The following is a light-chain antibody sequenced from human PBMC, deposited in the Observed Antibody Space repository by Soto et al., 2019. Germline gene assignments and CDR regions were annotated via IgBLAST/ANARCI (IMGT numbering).Light chain of an antibody. CDR3: QQYYSTPPIT. J-gene: IGKJ4*01. V-gene: IGKV4-1*01. CDR1: QSVLYSSNSKNY. Sequence: DIVMTQSPDSLAVSLGERATINCKSSQSVLYSSNSKNYLAWYQQKPGQPPKLLIYWASTRESGVPDRFSGSGSGTDFTLTISSLQAEDVAVYYCQQYYSTPPITFGGGTKVEIK. CDR2: WAS.